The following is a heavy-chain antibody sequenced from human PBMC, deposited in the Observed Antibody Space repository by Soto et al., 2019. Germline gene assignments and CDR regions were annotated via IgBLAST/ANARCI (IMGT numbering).Heavy chain of an antibody. J-gene: IGHJ4*02. Sequence: ASVKVSCKSSGVTFSSYAISLVRQAPGQGLEWMGWINAGNGNTKYSQKFQGRVTITRDTSASTAYMELSSLRSEDTAVYYCARGLGLYYFDYWGQGTLVTVSS. V-gene: IGHV1-3*01. CDR3: ARGLGLYYFDY. CDR1: GVTFSSYA. D-gene: IGHD1-26*01. CDR2: INAGNGNT.